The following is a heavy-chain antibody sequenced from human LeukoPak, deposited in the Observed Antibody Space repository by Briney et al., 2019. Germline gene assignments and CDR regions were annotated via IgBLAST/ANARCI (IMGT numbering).Heavy chain of an antibody. CDR3: GRGGKVEQLVLAR. D-gene: IGHD6-13*01. Sequence: GGSLRLSCAASGFTFSSYSMNWVRQTPGKGLEWVSYISSSSSTIYYADSVKGRFTISRDNAKNSLSLQMNSLRAEDTAVYYCGRGGKVEQLVLARWGQGSLVTVSS. J-gene: IGHJ4*02. CDR1: GFTFSSYS. V-gene: IGHV3-48*01. CDR2: ISSSSSTI.